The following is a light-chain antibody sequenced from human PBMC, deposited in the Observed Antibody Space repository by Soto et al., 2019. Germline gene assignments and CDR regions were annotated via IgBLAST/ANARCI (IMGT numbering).Light chain of an antibody. CDR3: HQYGSSPP. Sequence: EIVMTQSPHIVSVTPGERATLSCRASQSVSSNLAWYQQKPGQSPRLLIYGASTRATGIPVRFSGSGSGTEFTLTISSLQSEDFAVYYCHQYGSSPPFGGGTKVDIK. J-gene: IGKJ4*01. CDR1: QSVSSN. CDR2: GAS. V-gene: IGKV3-15*01.